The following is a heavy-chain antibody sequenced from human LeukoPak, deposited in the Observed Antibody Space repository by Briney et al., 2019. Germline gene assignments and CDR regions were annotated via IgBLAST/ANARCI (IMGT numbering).Heavy chain of an antibody. CDR1: GGTFNNSA. D-gene: IGHD4-17*01. V-gene: IGHV1-69*05. CDR3: ARDVHGDYGSGWFDP. Sequence: GSSVNVSCKTSGGTFNNSAISGVRQAPGQGLEWLGGIMPLFGTAGYAQNFQGRVTITKDESTRTVYLALTSLTSDDTAVYYCARDVHGDYGSGWFDPWGQGTLVSVSS. J-gene: IGHJ5*02. CDR2: IMPLFGTA.